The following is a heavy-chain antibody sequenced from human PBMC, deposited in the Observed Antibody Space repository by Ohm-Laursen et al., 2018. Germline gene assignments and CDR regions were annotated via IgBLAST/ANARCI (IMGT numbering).Heavy chain of an antibody. CDR2: ISSSSSYI. CDR1: GFTFSSYS. V-gene: IGHV3-21*01. D-gene: IGHD2-8*01. Sequence: GSLRLSCAASGFTFSSYSMNWVRQAPGKGLEWVSSISSSSSYIYYADSVKGRFTISRDNAKSSLYLQMNSLRAEDTAVYYCARFVCTNGVCYPGIDYWGQGTLVTVSS. CDR3: ARFVCTNGVCYPGIDY. J-gene: IGHJ4*02.